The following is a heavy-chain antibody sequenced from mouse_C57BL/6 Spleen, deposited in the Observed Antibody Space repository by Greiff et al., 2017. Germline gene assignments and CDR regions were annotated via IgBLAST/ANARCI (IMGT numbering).Heavy chain of an antibody. V-gene: IGHV1-26*01. Sequence: EVKLQQSGPELVKPGASVKISCKASGYTFTDYYMNWVKQSHGKSLEWIGDINPNNGGTSYNQKFKGKATLTVDKSSSTAYMELRSLTSEDSAVYYCARLRDYGSSFDYWGQGTTLTVSS. D-gene: IGHD1-1*01. CDR1: GYTFTDYY. CDR2: INPNNGGT. J-gene: IGHJ2*01. CDR3: ARLRDYGSSFDY.